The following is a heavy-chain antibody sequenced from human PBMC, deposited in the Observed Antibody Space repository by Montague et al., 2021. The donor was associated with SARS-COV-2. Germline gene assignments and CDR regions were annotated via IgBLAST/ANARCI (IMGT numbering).Heavy chain of an antibody. J-gene: IGHJ4*02. CDR1: GFTFDDYA. CDR2: ISWNSGSI. CDR3: AKLGSYTDY. V-gene: IGHV3-9*01. Sequence: SLRLSCAASGFTFDDYAMHWVRQAPGKGLEWVSGISWNSGSICYADSVKGRFTISRDNAKNSLYLQINSLRAEDTALYYCAKLGSYTDYWGQGTLVTVSS. D-gene: IGHD2-2*02.